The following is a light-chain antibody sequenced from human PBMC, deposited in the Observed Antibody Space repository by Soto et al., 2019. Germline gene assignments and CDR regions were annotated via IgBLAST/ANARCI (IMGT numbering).Light chain of an antibody. CDR2: DVS. V-gene: IGLV2-11*01. Sequence: QSALTQPRSVSGSPGQSVTISCTGTSSDVGSYNYVSWYQQHPGKAPKLMIYDVSKRPSGVPDRFSGSKSGNTASLTISGLQAEDEADYYCCSYAGNYILVFGGGTLLTVL. CDR1: SSDVGSYNY. J-gene: IGLJ2*01. CDR3: CSYAGNYILV.